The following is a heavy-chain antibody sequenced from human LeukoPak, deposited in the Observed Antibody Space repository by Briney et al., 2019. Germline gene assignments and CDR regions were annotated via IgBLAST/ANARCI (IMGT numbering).Heavy chain of an antibody. D-gene: IGHD3-10*01. CDR3: ARVRDYYYGSGSGYYYYYGMDV. J-gene: IGHJ6*02. CDR1: GGSISSYY. V-gene: IGHV4-4*07. CDR2: IYTSGRT. Sequence: SETLSLTCTVSGGSISSYYWSWVRQPAGKGLEWIGRIYTSGRTNSNPSLKSRVTMSVDTSKNQFSLKLSSVTAADTAVYYCARVRDYYYGSGSGYYYYYGMDVWGQGTTVTVSS.